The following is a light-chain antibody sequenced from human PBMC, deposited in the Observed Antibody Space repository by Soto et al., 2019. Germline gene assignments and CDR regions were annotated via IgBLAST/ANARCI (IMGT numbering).Light chain of an antibody. CDR2: ETN. CDR1: SSDVGTYNL. V-gene: IGLV2-23*02. J-gene: IGLJ1*01. Sequence: QSALTQPASVSGSPGQSIIISCTGASSDVGTYNLVSWYQQHPGKAPKLMIYETNKRPSGVSPRFSGSKSGNTASLTISGLQAEDEADYYCCSYAGSSTFVFGTGTKLTVL. CDR3: CSYAGSSTFV.